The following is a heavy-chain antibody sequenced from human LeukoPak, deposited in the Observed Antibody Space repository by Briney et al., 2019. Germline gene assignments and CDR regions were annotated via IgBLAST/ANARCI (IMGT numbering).Heavy chain of an antibody. CDR1: GFTFSSYG. CDR3: AKDYDYGDYATDY. CDR2: ISYDGSNK. Sequence: LGGSLRLSCTASGFTFSSYGIHWFRQAPGKGLEWAAFISYDGSNKDYADPVKGRFTISRDNSKNTLYLQMNSLRAEDTAVYYCAKDYDYGDYATDYWGQGTLVTVSS. V-gene: IGHV3-30*18. D-gene: IGHD4-17*01. J-gene: IGHJ4*02.